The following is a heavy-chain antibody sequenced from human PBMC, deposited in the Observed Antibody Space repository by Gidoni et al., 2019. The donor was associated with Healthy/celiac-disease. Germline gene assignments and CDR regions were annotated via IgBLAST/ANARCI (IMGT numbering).Heavy chain of an antibody. Sequence: EVQLVESGGGLVQPGGSLRLSCAASGFTFSSYWMSWVRQAPGKGLEVVANIKPDGREEDYGDSVKGRFTISRDNAKNSLFLQMNRLRAEDTALYYWARSDLGSYREGNFYFDHWGPGTLVTVSS. V-gene: IGHV3-7*01. CDR1: GFTFSSYW. CDR3: ARSDLGSYREGNFYFDH. D-gene: IGHD3-16*02. J-gene: IGHJ4*02. CDR2: IKPDGREE.